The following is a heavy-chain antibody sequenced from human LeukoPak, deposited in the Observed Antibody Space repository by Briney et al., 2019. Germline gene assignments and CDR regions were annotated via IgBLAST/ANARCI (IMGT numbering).Heavy chain of an antibody. V-gene: IGHV3-7*01. CDR2: IKTDGSEK. J-gene: IGHJ4*02. Sequence: PGGSLRLSCAASGFTFSSYWMSWVRQAPGKGLEWVAIIKTDGSEKYYVDSVKGRFTISRDNARNSLYLQMNSLRGEDTAVYYCAREGTLRAHWDPFDYWGQGTLVTVSS. CDR3: AREGTLRAHWDPFDY. D-gene: IGHD7-27*01. CDR1: GFTFSSYW.